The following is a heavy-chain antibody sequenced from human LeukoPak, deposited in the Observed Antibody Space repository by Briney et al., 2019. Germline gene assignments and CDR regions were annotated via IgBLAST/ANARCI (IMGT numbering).Heavy chain of an antibody. Sequence: SETLSPTCAVSGGSISSSSGNCWTWVRQPPGKGLEWIGEIYHSGSTNYNPSLKSRVTMLLDKSKNQFSLKLSSVTAADTAVYYCARNGGNSDFDYWGQGTLVTVSS. CDR3: ARNGGNSDFDY. CDR2: IYHSGST. D-gene: IGHD4-23*01. CDR1: GGSISSSSGNC. V-gene: IGHV4-4*02. J-gene: IGHJ4*02.